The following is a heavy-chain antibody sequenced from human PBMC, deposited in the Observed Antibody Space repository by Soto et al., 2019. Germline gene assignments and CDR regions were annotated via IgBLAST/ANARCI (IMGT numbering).Heavy chain of an antibody. V-gene: IGHV5-10-1*01. CDR1: GNSFTDYW. Sequence: EVQLVQSGAEVKKPGESLRISCQGSGNSFTDYWITWARQMPGKGLEWMGRIDPSDSYTNYNPSFQGHVTISADKSIGSAYLQWGSLKASDTAIYYCASHRGFSGYDAYWGQGTLVTVSS. J-gene: IGHJ4*02. CDR2: IDPSDSYT. CDR3: ASHRGFSGYDAY. D-gene: IGHD5-12*01.